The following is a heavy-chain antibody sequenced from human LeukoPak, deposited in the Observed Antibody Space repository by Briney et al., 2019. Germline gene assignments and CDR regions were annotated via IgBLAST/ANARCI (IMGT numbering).Heavy chain of an antibody. CDR2: FGSAGDT. V-gene: IGHV3-13*01. Sequence: GGSLRLSCATSGFPFSAYDMHWVRQAPGKGLEWVSAFGSAGDTYYPGAVKGRFTISRDYATDPLYLQMTSLRAGDTAVYFCVRGALPGDNWYFDLWGRGALVTVSS. CDR3: VRGALPGDNWYFDL. CDR1: GFPFSAYD. J-gene: IGHJ2*01.